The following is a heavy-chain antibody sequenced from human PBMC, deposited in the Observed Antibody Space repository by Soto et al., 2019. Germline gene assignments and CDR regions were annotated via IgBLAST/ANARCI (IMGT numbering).Heavy chain of an antibody. CDR3: ASYDFWSGYYLS. CDR2: IYYSGST. D-gene: IGHD3-3*01. Sequence: SETLSLTCTVSGGSISSVGYYWSWIRQHPGKGLEWIGYIYYSGSTYYNPSLKSRVTISVDTSKNQFSLKLSSVTAADTAVYYCASYDFWSGYYLSWGQGTLVTVSS. V-gene: IGHV4-31*03. J-gene: IGHJ5*02. CDR1: GGSISSVGYY.